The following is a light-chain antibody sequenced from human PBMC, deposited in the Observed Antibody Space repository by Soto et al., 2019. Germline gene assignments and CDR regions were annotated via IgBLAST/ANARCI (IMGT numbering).Light chain of an antibody. CDR2: SND. Sequence: QSVLTQPPSASGPPGQSVTISCSGSSSNIGDNTVNWYKQLPGTAPKLLIYSNDQRSSGVPDRFSGSRSGTSASLDISGLQAEYEGDYYCAVWDDRLAGVVFGGGTKVTVL. CDR1: SSNIGDNT. J-gene: IGLJ2*01. CDR3: AVWDDRLAGVV. V-gene: IGLV1-44*01.